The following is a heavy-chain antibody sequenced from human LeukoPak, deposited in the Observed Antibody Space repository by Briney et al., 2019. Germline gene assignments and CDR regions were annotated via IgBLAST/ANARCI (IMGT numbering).Heavy chain of an antibody. D-gene: IGHD1-26*01. CDR1: GGSISSGDYY. CDR2: IYYSGST. V-gene: IGHV4-30-4*08. Sequence: SQTLSLTCTVSGGSISSGDYYWSWIRQPPGKGLEWIVNIYYSGSTYYNPSLKSRVTISVDTSKNQFSLKLSSVTAADTAVYYCARNSGSLPYYYYYYMDVWGKGTTVTVSS. J-gene: IGHJ6*03. CDR3: ARNSGSLPYYYYYYMDV.